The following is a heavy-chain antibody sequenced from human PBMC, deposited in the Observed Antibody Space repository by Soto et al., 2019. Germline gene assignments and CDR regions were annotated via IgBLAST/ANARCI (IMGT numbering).Heavy chain of an antibody. V-gene: IGHV4-4*02. Sequence: QVQLQESGPGLVKPSGPLSLTCAVSGGSISSSSWWTWVRQSPGKGLEWIGEIFESGATNYNPSLKSRLTMSVDKSKNHFSLNLSSLTAADTAVYFCTTSHAGELNNWGQGTLVTVSS. D-gene: IGHD1-7*01. CDR3: TTSHAGELNN. CDR1: GGSISSSSW. J-gene: IGHJ4*02. CDR2: IFESGAT.